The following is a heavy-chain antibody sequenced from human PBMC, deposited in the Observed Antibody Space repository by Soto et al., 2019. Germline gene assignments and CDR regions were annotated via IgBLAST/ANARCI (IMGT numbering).Heavy chain of an antibody. CDR1: GFTFSSYA. CDR2: ISYDGSNK. V-gene: IGHV3-30-3*01. D-gene: IGHD3-3*01. Sequence: QVQLVESGGGVVQPGRSLRLSCAASGFTFSSYAMHWVRQAPGKGLEWVAVISYDGSNKYYADSVKGRFTISRDNSKNTLYLQMNSLRAEDTAVYYCARGYYDFWSGTKYYYYGMDVWGHGTTVTVSS. J-gene: IGHJ6*02. CDR3: ARGYYDFWSGTKYYYYGMDV.